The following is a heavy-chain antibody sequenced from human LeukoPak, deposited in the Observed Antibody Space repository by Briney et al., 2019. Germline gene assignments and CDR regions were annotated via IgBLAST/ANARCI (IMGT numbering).Heavy chain of an antibody. CDR3: ARGSGVTPDY. CDR2: IKQDRSEK. V-gene: IGHV3-7*01. Sequence: GGSLRLSCAASGFTFSNYWMNWVRQAPGKGLEWVANIKQDRSEKYYVDSVKGRFTISRDNARNSLYLQVNSPRADDTAVYFCARGSGVTPDYWGQGTLVTVSS. J-gene: IGHJ4*02. D-gene: IGHD2-21*02. CDR1: GFTFSNYW.